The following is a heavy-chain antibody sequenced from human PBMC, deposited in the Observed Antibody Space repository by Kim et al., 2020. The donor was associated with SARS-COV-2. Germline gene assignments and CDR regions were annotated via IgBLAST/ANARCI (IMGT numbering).Heavy chain of an antibody. CDR1: GGSISSYY. Sequence: SETLSLTCTVSGGSISSYYWSWIRQPPGKGLEWIGYIYYSGSTNYNPSLKSRVTISVDTSKNQFSLKLSSVTAADTAVYYCARVRAMVRGVTHWYFDLWGRGTLVTVSS. CDR3: ARVRAMVRGVTHWYFDL. J-gene: IGHJ2*01. V-gene: IGHV4-59*01. D-gene: IGHD3-10*01. CDR2: IYYSGST.